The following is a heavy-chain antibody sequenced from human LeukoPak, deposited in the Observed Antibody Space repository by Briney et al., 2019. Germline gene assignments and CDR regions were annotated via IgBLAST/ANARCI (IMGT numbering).Heavy chain of an antibody. Sequence: PSETLSLTCTVSGGSISSYYWSWIRQPPGKGLEWIGYIYYSGSTNYNPSLKSRVTISVDTSKNQFSLKLSSVTAADTAVYYCARGPGSGSYPIDYWGQGTLVTVSS. V-gene: IGHV4-59*12. CDR2: IYYSGST. CDR1: GGSISSYY. J-gene: IGHJ4*02. D-gene: IGHD1-26*01. CDR3: ARGPGSGSYPIDY.